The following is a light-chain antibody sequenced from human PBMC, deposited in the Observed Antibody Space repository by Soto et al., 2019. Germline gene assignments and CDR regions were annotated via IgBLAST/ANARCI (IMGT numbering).Light chain of an antibody. Sequence: QSVLTQPPSASVTPGQRVTISCSGSSSNIGSNTVNWYQQLPGTAPKLLIYSNNQRPSGVPDRFSGSKSGTSAPLAISGLQSEDGADYYCAAWDDSLNGYVFGTGTKVTVL. CDR2: SNN. V-gene: IGLV1-44*01. CDR3: AAWDDSLNGYV. CDR1: SSNIGSNT. J-gene: IGLJ1*01.